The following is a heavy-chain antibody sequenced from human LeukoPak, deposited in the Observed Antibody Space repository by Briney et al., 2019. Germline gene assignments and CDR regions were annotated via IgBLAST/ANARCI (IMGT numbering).Heavy chain of an antibody. D-gene: IGHD3-22*01. J-gene: IGHJ4*02. CDR3: ARGTHYYDSSGYHLDY. V-gene: IGHV1-69*13. CDR2: IIPIFGTA. CDR1: GGTFSSYA. Sequence: GASVKVSCKASGGTFSSYATSWVRQAPGQGLEWMGGIIPIFGTANYAQKFQGRVTITADESTSTAYMELSSLRSEDTAVYYCARGTHYYDSSGYHLDYWGQGTLVTVSS.